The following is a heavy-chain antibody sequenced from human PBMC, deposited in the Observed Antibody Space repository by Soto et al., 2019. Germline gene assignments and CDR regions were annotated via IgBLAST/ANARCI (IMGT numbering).Heavy chain of an antibody. J-gene: IGHJ4*02. CDR2: IYYSGST. CDR3: AREGIVGATKCFDY. V-gene: IGHV4-31*03. D-gene: IGHD1-26*01. CDR1: GGSISSGGYY. Sequence: QVQLQESGPGLVKPSQTLSLTCTVSGGSISSGGYYWSWIRQHPGKGLEWIGYIYYSGSTYYNPSLKSRVTIAVDTSKNQFSLKLSSVTAADTAVYYCAREGIVGATKCFDYWGQGTLVTVSS.